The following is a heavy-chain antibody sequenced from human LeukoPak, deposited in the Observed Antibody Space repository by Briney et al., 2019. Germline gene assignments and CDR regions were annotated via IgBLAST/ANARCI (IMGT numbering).Heavy chain of an antibody. Sequence: SQTLSLTCAISGDSVSSNSAAWNWIRQSPSRGLEWLGRTYYRSKWYNAYAVSVKRRITINPDTSKNQFSLQLTSVTPEDTAVYYCARTKGIAVAGTYNYWGQGTLVTVSS. CDR2: TYYRSKWYN. CDR1: GDSVSSNSAA. J-gene: IGHJ4*02. D-gene: IGHD6-19*01. CDR3: ARTKGIAVAGTYNY. V-gene: IGHV6-1*01.